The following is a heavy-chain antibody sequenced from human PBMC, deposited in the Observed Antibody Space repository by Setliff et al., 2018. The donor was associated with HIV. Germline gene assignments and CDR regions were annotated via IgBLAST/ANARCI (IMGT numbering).Heavy chain of an antibody. CDR1: GYTFTSYD. V-gene: IGHV1-8*03. J-gene: IGHJ5*02. CDR3: ARDIYYYDSRGYYFAFDP. D-gene: IGHD3-22*01. Sequence: VKVSCKTSGYTFTSYDVHWVRQATGQGLEWMGYLNPKSGDTGSAQRFQDRLTITADTSVSTAYLELGSLRSDDTAVYYCARDIYYYDSRGYYFAFDPWGQGTLVTVSS. CDR2: LNPKSGDT.